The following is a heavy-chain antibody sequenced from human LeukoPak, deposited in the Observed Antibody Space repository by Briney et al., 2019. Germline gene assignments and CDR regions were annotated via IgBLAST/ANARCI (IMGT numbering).Heavy chain of an antibody. CDR2: MNPNSGNT. CDR1: GYTFTIYD. D-gene: IGHD5-24*01. Sequence: ASVKVSFKASGYTFTIYDINWVRQATGQGLEWMGWMNPNSGNTGYAQKFQGRITMSRDTSTSTVYMELSSLRSEDTAFYYCATDHSMADTAWWFDPWGQGTLVTVSS. CDR3: ATDHSMADTAWWFDP. J-gene: IGHJ5*02. V-gene: IGHV1-8*02.